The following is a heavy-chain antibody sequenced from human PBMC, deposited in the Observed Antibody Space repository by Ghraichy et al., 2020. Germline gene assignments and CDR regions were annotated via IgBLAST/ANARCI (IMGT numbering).Heavy chain of an antibody. CDR1: GGTFSSYA. Sequence: SVKVSCKASGGTFSSYAISWVRQAPGQGLEWMGGIIPIFGTANYAQKFQGRVTITADESTSTAYMELSSLRSEDTAAYYCARGRNGDYEDYYYYGMDVWGQGTTVTVSS. CDR3: ARGRNGDYEDYYYYGMDV. CDR2: IIPIFGTA. D-gene: IGHD4-17*01. V-gene: IGHV1-69*13. J-gene: IGHJ6*02.